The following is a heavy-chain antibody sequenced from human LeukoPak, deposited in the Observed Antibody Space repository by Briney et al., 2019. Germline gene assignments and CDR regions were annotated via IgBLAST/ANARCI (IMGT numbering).Heavy chain of an antibody. Sequence: PSETLSLTCTVSGGSVNNGNHYWTWIRQPPGKGLEWIGYIYYSGSTYYNPSLKSRLTISIDTSKNQFSLKLTSVTAADTAVYHCARAGYCSGSTCYSWFFDLWGRGTLVTVSS. D-gene: IGHD2-15*01. V-gene: IGHV4-30-4*01. CDR1: GGSVNNGNHY. J-gene: IGHJ2*01. CDR2: IYYSGST. CDR3: ARAGYCSGSTCYSWFFDL.